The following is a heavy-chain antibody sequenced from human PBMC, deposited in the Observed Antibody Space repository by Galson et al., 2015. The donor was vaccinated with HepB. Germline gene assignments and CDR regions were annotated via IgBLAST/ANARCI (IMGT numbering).Heavy chain of an antibody. D-gene: IGHD5-12*01. Sequence: SLRLSCAASGFTFSDYYMSWFRQALGKGLEWVSYFSSSSSYTHYADSVKGRFTIPRDNVKNSLYLQMNSLRAEDTAVYYCVREVATIKANWFDPWGQVTLVTVSS. CDR2: FSSSSSYT. V-gene: IGHV3-11*05. J-gene: IGHJ5*02. CDR1: GFTFSDYY. CDR3: VREVATIKANWFDP.